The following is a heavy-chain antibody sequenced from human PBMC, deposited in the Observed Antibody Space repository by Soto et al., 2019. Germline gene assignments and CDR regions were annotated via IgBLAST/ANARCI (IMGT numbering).Heavy chain of an antibody. D-gene: IGHD6-13*01. J-gene: IGHJ3*02. V-gene: IGHV1-46*03. CDR2: INPTTTTT. CDR1: ENTFSTYS. CDR3: ARDLYSTSWYVRAFDM. Sequence: ASVKVSCKASENTFSTYSLHWVRQAPGQGLEWMGVINPTTTTTTDAQKFQGRVTMTRDTSTSTVFLELSSLRSGDTAVYYCARDLYSTSWYVRAFDMWGQGTTVTLSS.